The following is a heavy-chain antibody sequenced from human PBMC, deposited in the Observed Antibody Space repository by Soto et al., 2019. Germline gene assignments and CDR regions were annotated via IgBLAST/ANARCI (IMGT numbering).Heavy chain of an antibody. J-gene: IGHJ6*02. D-gene: IGHD3-10*01. CDR3: ARGVLLWPDYGMDV. CDR1: GYTFTGSY. V-gene: IGHV1-2*02. Sequence: SVKVSCKASGYTFTGSYMHWVRQAPGQGLEWMGWISPNSGGTNYAQKFQGRVTMTRDTSISTAYMELSRLRSDDTAVYYCARGVLLWPDYGMDVWGQGTTVTVSS. CDR2: ISPNSGGT.